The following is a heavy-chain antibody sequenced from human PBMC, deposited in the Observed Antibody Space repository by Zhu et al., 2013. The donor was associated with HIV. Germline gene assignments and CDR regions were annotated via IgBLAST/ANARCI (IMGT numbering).Heavy chain of an antibody. CDR1: GFTFSSYG. D-gene: IGHD3-22*01. CDR3: AKIPHKSYYYDSSGYYSVGDFDY. Sequence: VQLVESGGGAVQPGRSLRLSCAASGFTFSSYGMHWVRQAPGKGLEWVAVISYDGSNKYYADSVKGRFTISRDNSKNTLYLQMNSLRAEDTAVYYCAKIPHKSYYYDSSGYYSVGDFDYWAREPWSPS. J-gene: IGHJ4*02. V-gene: IGHV3-30*18. CDR2: ISYDGSNK.